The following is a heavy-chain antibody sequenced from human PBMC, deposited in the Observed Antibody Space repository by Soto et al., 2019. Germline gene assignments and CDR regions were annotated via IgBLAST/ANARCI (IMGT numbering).Heavy chain of an antibody. V-gene: IGHV3-23*01. CDR3: AKGSPYYYDSSGPPSWFDP. CDR2: ISGSGGST. Sequence: GGSLRLSCAASGFTFSSYAMSWVRQAPGKGLEWVSAISGSGGSTYYADSVKGRFTISRDNSKNTLYLQMNSLRAEDTAVYYCAKGSPYYYDSSGPPSWFDPWGQGTLVTVS. J-gene: IGHJ5*02. CDR1: GFTFSSYA. D-gene: IGHD3-22*01.